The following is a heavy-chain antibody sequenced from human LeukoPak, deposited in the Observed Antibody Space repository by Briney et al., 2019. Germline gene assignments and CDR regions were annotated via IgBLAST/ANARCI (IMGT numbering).Heavy chain of an antibody. CDR3: ARGPGIPAAVDH. CDR2: ISYDGSTE. J-gene: IGHJ4*02. D-gene: IGHD6-13*01. CDR1: RFIFNSYA. Sequence: GGSLRLSCAASRFIFNSYAMHWVRQAPGKGLEWVAVISYDGSTEYYADSVKGRFTISRDNSRNTLYLQMNSLRPEDTAVFYCARGPGIPAAVDHWGQGTLVTVSS. V-gene: IGHV3-30*04.